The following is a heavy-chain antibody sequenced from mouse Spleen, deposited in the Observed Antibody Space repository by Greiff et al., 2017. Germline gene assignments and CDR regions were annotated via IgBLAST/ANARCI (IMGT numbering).Heavy chain of an antibody. J-gene: IGHJ4*01. CDR3: ATLPYPDY. CDR2: IDPSDSYT. Sequence: QVQLQQPGAELVMPGASVKLSCKASGYTFTSYWMHWVKQRPGQGLEWIGEIDPSDSYTNYNQKFKGKATLTVDKSSSTAYMQLSSLTSEDSAVYYCATLPYPDYWGQGTSVTVSS. CDR1: GYTFTSYW. V-gene: IGHV1-69*01. D-gene: IGHD6-5*01.